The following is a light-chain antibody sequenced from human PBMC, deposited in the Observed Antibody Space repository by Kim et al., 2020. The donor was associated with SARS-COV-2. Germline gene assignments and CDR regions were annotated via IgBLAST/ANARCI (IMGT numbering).Light chain of an antibody. CDR2: HAS. CDR1: QDINRF. J-gene: IGKJ2*03. CDR3: LQHKSYPYS. V-gene: IGKV1-17*03. Sequence: SASVGDSVTITCRASQDINRFLAWFQQKPGKVPKRLIYHASTLQSGVPSRFSGSGSGTEFSLTISSLQPEDFATYYCLQHKSYPYSFGQGTKLEI.